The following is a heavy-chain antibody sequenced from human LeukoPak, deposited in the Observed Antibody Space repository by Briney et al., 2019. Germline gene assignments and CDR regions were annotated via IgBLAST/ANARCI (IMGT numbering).Heavy chain of an antibody. CDR2: ISSSSSYI. CDR1: GFTFSSYS. J-gene: IGHJ4*02. Sequence: GGSLRLSCAASGFTFSSYSMNWVRQAPGKGLEWVSSISSSSSYICYADSVKGRFTISRDNAKNSLYLQMNSLRAEDSAVYYCARDWGGSGSYDWGQGTLVTVSS. CDR3: ARDWGGSGSYD. V-gene: IGHV3-21*01. D-gene: IGHD3-10*01.